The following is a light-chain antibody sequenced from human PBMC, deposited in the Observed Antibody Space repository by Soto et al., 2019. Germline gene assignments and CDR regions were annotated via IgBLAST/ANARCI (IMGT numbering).Light chain of an antibody. CDR1: QSISYY. V-gene: IGKV1-39*01. CDR2: AAS. Sequence: DIQMTQSPSSLSASVGDRVTITCRASQSISYYLSRYQLKPGKVPKLLISAASSLQSGVPSRFSGSGSGTDFTLTISSLQPEDFATYYCQQSSSIPRTFGQGTKLEIK. J-gene: IGKJ2*01. CDR3: QQSSSIPRT.